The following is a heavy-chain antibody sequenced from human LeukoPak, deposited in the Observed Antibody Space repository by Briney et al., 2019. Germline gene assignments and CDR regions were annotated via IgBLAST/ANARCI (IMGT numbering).Heavy chain of an antibody. CDR1: GFTVSSNY. D-gene: IGHD3-9*01. CDR3: SREYFDWL. J-gene: IGHJ1*01. V-gene: IGHV3-49*04. CDR2: IRSKAFGGTP. Sequence: GGSLRLSCAASGFTVSSNYMSWVRQAPGKGLEWVGFIRSKAFGGTPEYAASVKGGFTISRDDSKSIAYLQMNSLKTEDTAVYYCSREYFDWLWGQGTLVTVSS.